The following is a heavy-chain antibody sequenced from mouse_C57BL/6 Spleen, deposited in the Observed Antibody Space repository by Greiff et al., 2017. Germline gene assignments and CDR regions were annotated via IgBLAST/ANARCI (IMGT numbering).Heavy chain of an antibody. D-gene: IGHD2-4*01. Sequence: VQLQQPGAELVKPGASVKLSCKASGYTFTSYWMHWVKQRPGQGLEWIGMIHPNSGSTNYNEKFKSKATLTVDKSSSTAYMQLSSLTSEDSAVYYCARGAEKEYDYDDAYWGQGTTLTVSS. CDR2: IHPNSGST. V-gene: IGHV1-64*01. J-gene: IGHJ2*01. CDR1: GYTFTSYW. CDR3: ARGAEKEYDYDDAY.